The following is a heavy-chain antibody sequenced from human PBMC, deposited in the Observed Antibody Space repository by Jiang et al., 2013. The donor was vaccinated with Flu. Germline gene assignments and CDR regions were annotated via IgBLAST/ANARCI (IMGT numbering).Heavy chain of an antibody. CDR1: GGTFSSYA. V-gene: IGHV1-69*06. D-gene: IGHD2-15*01. CDR3: ARVVCSGGSCYSGYYYGMDV. J-gene: IGHJ6*02. CDR2: IIPIFGTA. Sequence: PGSSVKVSCKASGGTFSSYAISWVRQAPGQGLEWMGGIIPIFGTANYAQKFQGRVTITADKSTSTAYMELSSLRSEDTAVYYCARVVCSGGSCYSGYYYGMDVWGQGTTVTVSS.